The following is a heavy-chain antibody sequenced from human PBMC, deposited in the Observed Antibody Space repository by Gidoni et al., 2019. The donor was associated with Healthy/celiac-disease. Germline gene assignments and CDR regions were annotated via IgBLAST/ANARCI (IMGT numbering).Heavy chain of an antibody. CDR3: ARDLRARKYCSSTSCYAGDY. V-gene: IGHV3-33*01. CDR1: GFTFSSYG. Sequence: QVQLVESGGGVVQPGRSLRLSCAASGFTFSSYGMTWVRQAPGKGLEWVAVIWYDGITKYYADSVKGRFTISRDNSKNTLYLQMNSLKAEDTAVYYCARDLRARKYCSSTSCYAGDYWGQGTLVTVSS. J-gene: IGHJ4*02. CDR2: IWYDGITK. D-gene: IGHD2-2*01.